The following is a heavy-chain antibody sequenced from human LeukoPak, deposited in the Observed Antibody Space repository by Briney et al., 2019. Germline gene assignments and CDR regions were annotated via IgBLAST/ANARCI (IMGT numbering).Heavy chain of an antibody. V-gene: IGHV3-23*01. CDR2: IVGSGGST. D-gene: IGHD6-19*01. Sequence: GRSLRLSCAASGFTFNSYAMYWVRQAPGKGLEWVSGIVGSGGSTYYAESVRGRFTISRDNSKNTVYMQMDSLRDEDTAVYYCAKTTIGYSSGRFPGWPVDYWGQGTLVTVSS. CDR1: GFTFNSYA. CDR3: AKTTIGYSSGRFPGWPVDY. J-gene: IGHJ4*02.